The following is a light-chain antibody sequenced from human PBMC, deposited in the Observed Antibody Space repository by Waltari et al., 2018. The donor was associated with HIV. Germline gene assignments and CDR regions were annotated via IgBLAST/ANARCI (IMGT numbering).Light chain of an antibody. Sequence: EIVLTQSPGTLSLSPGESVTLSCSASQSISSSYLGWYQQRPGQAPRLLIYGASNRATGIPDRFSGSGSGTDFTLTISRLDSGDFAVYYCHQYGTSPFTFGPGTK. J-gene: IGKJ3*01. CDR1: QSISSSY. CDR2: GAS. V-gene: IGKV3-20*01. CDR3: HQYGTSPFT.